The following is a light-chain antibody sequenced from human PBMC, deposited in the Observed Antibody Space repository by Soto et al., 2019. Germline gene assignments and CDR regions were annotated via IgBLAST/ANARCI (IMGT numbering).Light chain of an antibody. Sequence: EIVLTQSPGTLSLSPGERATXSCRASQSVSSSYLAWYQQKPGQAPRLLIYGASSRATGIPDRFSGSGSGTDFTLTISRLEPEDFAVYYCQQYGSSPRTFGQGTKVDI. CDR2: GAS. J-gene: IGKJ1*01. V-gene: IGKV3-20*01. CDR1: QSVSSSY. CDR3: QQYGSSPRT.